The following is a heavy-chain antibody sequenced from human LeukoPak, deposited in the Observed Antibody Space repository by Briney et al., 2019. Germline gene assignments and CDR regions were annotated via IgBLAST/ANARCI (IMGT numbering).Heavy chain of an antibody. CDR1: GFIFSSHG. CDR3: ARDLLGYSYDAYYFDF. V-gene: IGHV3-33*01. D-gene: IGHD5-18*01. Sequence: GGSLRLSCAASGFIFSSHGMRWARQAPGKGLEWVAVIWYDGSKKYHADSVKGRFTISRDNSKNTLYLQMNSLRAEDTAVYYCARDLLGYSYDAYYFDFWGQGTLVTVSS. J-gene: IGHJ4*02. CDR2: IWYDGSKK.